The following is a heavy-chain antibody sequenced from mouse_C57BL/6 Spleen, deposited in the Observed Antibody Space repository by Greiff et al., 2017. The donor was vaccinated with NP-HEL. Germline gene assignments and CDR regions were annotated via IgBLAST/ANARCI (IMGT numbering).Heavy chain of an antibody. CDR2: IHPNSGST. CDR1: GYTFTSYW. V-gene: IGHV1-64*01. J-gene: IGHJ1*03. D-gene: IGHD1-1*01. Sequence: VQLQQPGAELVKPGASVKLSCKASGYTFTSYWMHWVKQRPGQGLEWIGMIHPNSGSTNYNEKFKSKATLTVDKSSSTAYMQLSSLTSEDSAVYYCARETTVVAKGYFDVWGTGTTVTVSS. CDR3: ARETTVVAKGYFDV.